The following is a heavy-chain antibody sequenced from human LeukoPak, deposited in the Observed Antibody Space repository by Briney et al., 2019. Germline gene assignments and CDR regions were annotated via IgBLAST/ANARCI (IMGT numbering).Heavy chain of an antibody. Sequence: GGSLRLSCAASGFTFSSYWMSWVRQAPGKGLEGVANIKQDGSEKYYVDSVKGRFTISRDNAKNSLYLQMNSLRAEDTAVYYCARDSDGGSHIVDYWGQGTLVTVSS. CDR3: ARDSDGGSHIVDY. J-gene: IGHJ4*02. V-gene: IGHV3-7*03. CDR2: IKQDGSEK. CDR1: GFTFSSYW. D-gene: IGHD2-15*01.